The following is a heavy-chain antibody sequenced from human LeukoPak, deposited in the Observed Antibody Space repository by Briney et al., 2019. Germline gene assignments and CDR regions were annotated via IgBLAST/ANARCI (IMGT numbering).Heavy chain of an antibody. CDR1: GFTFSSYS. CDR3: AKDRTPYYYDPLDAFYI. CDR2: ISSSSSTI. Sequence: GGSLRLSCAASGFTFSSYSMNWVRQAPGKGLEWVSYISSSSSTIYYADSVKGRFTISRDNAKNSLYLQMNSLRAEDTALYYCAKDRTPYYYDPLDAFYIWGQGTMVTVSS. D-gene: IGHD3-22*01. V-gene: IGHV3-48*01. J-gene: IGHJ3*02.